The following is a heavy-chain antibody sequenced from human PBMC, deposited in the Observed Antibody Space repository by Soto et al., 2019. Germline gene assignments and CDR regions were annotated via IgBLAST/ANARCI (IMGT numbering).Heavy chain of an antibody. CDR3: ARIEMASIK. Sequence: SETLSLTCSVSGASIRSGGYYWSWLRQSPGKGLEWIGHIYYTGSTFYSPSLKSRLTISLDTSKNQFSLDLRSVTAADTAMYYCARIEMASIKWGRGTLVTVS. J-gene: IGHJ4*02. V-gene: IGHV4-31*03. CDR1: GASIRSGGYY. CDR2: IYYTGST.